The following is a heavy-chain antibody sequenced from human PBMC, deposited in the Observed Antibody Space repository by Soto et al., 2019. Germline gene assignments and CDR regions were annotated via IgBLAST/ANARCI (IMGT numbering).Heavy chain of an antibody. CDR3: ARIEMASIK. Sequence: SETLSLTCSVSGASIRSGGYYWSWLRQSPGKGLEWIGHIYYTGSTFYSPSLKSRLTISLDTSKNQFSLDLRSVTAADTAMYYCARIEMASIKWGRGTLVTVS. J-gene: IGHJ4*02. V-gene: IGHV4-31*03. CDR1: GASIRSGGYY. CDR2: IYYTGST.